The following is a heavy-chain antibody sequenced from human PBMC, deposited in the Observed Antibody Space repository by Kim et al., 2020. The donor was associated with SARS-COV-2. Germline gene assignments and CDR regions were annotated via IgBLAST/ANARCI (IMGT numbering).Heavy chain of an antibody. V-gene: IGHV3-15*01. J-gene: IGHJ2*01. Sequence: GGSLRLSCAASGFTFSNAWMSWVRQAPGKGLEWVGRIKSKTDGGTTDYAAPVKGRFTISRDDSKNTLYLQMNSLKTEDTAVYYCTTDWTTVTTYFDLWGRGTLVTVSS. CDR3: TTDWTTVTTYFDL. D-gene: IGHD4-17*01. CDR1: GFTFSNAW. CDR2: IKSKTDGGTT.